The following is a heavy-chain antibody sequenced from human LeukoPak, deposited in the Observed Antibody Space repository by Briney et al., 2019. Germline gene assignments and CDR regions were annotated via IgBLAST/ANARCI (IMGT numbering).Heavy chain of an antibody. Sequence: ASVKASCKASGYTFTRYGMSWVRQAPGQGLEWMGWISGSNGNTNYAQKLQGRVTMTTDTSTSTAYMELRSLKSDDTAVYYCASLKNYYDSSGYLVTDAFDIWGQGTMVTVSS. CDR2: ISGSNGNT. CDR1: GYTFTRYG. D-gene: IGHD3-22*01. V-gene: IGHV1-18*01. CDR3: ASLKNYYDSSGYLVTDAFDI. J-gene: IGHJ3*02.